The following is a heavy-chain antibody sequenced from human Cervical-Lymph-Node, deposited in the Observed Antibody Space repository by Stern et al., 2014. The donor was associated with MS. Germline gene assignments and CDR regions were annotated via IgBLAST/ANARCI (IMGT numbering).Heavy chain of an antibody. J-gene: IGHJ4*02. CDR1: GYTFSNYG. D-gene: IGHD3-9*01. CDR2: ISAYNGNT. CDR3: ARGSYDIVTGSGTFSSDY. Sequence: QLVQSGTEVKKPGDSVKVSCKASGYTFSNYGISWVRQAPGQGLEWMAWISAYNGNTMYAQKFQDRVTLTTDPSTSTAYMELRSLRSDDTAVYYCARGSYDIVTGSGTFSSDYWGQGSLVTVSS. V-gene: IGHV1-18*01.